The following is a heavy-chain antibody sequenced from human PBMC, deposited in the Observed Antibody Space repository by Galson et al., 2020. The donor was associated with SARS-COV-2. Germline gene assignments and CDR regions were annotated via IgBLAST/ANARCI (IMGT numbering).Heavy chain of an antibody. D-gene: IGHD3-9*01. Sequence: SETLSLTCTVYGGSFSGYCWSWIRQPPGKGLEWIGEIMHSGSTNYNPSLKSRVTISVDTSKNQFSLKLSSVTAADTAVYYCARAPDYDILTGYYPDGFDVWSQGTMVTVSS. J-gene: IGHJ3*01. CDR2: IMHSGST. CDR1: GGSFSGYC. CDR3: ARAPDYDILTGYYPDGFDV. V-gene: IGHV4-34*12.